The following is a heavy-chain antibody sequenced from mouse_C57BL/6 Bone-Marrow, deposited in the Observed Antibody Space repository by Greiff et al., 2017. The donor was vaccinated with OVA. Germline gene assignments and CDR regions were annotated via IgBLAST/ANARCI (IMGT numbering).Heavy chain of an antibody. D-gene: IGHD1-1*01. J-gene: IGHJ1*03. CDR2: IWRGGST. CDR1: GFSLTSYG. V-gene: IGHV2-5*01. Sequence: QVQLKESGPGLVQPSQSLSITCTVSGFSLTSYGVHWVRQSPGKGLEWLGVIWRGGSTDYNAAFMSRLRITKDNSKSQVFFKMNSLQADDTSIYYCAKGYGSSYGYFDVWGTGTTVTVSS. CDR3: AKGYGSSYGYFDV.